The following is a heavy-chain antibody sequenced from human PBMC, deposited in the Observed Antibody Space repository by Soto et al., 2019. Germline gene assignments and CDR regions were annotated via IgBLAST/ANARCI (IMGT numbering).Heavy chain of an antibody. CDR3: ARRLLTGYYSLEYAFDI. D-gene: IGHD3-9*01. Sequence: GESLNISCKGCGYSFTSYWRGWVRQMPGKGLEWMGIIYPGDSDTRYSPSFQGQVTISADKSISTAYLQWSSLKASDTAMYYCARRLLTGYYSLEYAFDIWGQGTMVTVSS. J-gene: IGHJ3*02. CDR1: GYSFTSYW. CDR2: IYPGDSDT. V-gene: IGHV5-51*02.